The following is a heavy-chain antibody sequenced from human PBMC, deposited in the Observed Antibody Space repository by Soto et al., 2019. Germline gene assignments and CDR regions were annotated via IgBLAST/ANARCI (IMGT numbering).Heavy chain of an antibody. CDR2: IYYSGST. J-gene: IGHJ5*02. CDR1: GGSISSYY. Sequence: SETLSLTCTGSGGSISSYYWSWIRQPPGKGPEWIGYIYYSGSTNYNPSLKSRVTISVDTSKNQFSLKLSSVTAADTAVYYCVRDQLPAAHLGWFYLWGQGSLVIVSA. V-gene: IGHV4-59*01. CDR3: VRDQLPAAHLGWFYL. D-gene: IGHD2-2*01.